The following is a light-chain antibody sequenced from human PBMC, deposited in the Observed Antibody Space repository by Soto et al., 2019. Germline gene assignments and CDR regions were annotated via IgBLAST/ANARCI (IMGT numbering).Light chain of an antibody. V-gene: IGLV2-14*01. Sequence: QSALTQPASVSGSPGQSITISCTGTSSDVGGYNSVSWYQQYPGTAPKLMIYDVSHRPSGISTRFSGSKSGDTASLTISGLQADDEADYFCSSYSSTRTRVYGGGTKLTVL. CDR2: DVS. CDR3: SSYSSTRTRV. CDR1: SSDVGGYNS. J-gene: IGLJ3*02.